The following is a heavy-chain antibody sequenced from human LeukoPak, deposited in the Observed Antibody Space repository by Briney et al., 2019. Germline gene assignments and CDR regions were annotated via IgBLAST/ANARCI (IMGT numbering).Heavy chain of an antibody. CDR3: TKIDDGFNRGFFDY. CDR2: ISGSGGST. J-gene: IGHJ4*02. CDR1: GFTFSSYA. D-gene: IGHD5-24*01. Sequence: GGSLRLSCAASGFTFSSYAMSWVRQAPGKGLEWVSAISGSGGSTYYADSVRGRFTISRDNSKNTLHLQMNSLRAEDTAVYYCTKIDDGFNRGFFDYWGQGSLVIVSS. V-gene: IGHV3-23*01.